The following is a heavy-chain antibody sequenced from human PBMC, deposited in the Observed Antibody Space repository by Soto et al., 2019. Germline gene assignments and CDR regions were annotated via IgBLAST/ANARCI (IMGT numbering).Heavy chain of an antibody. D-gene: IGHD1-1*01. J-gene: IGHJ4*02. CDR3: ARGPRVSSTGTGAH. Sequence: GGPLRLSCAVLGFTFRAYWMHWVRQVPGKGRTWVSRISDDASTATSAYSVKGRFIISRDNAKNTLYLEMNTLRADDSGLYYCARGPRVSSTGTGAHWGRGTLVTVSS. CDR2: ISDDASTA. V-gene: IGHV3-74*01. CDR1: GFTFRAYW.